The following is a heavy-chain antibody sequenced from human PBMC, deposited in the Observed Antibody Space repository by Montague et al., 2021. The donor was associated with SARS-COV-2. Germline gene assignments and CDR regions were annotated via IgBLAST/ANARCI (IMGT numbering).Heavy chain of an antibody. V-gene: IGHV4-59*01. CDR3: ARAQNICFIANCVNYFDL. J-gene: IGHJ4*02. Sequence: SETLSLTCSVSGGSTSNYYWTWIRQSPGKGLQWIGYIFYTGSKKFNPSLKTRVSMSLDASKNHFSLRLSVVTAADTARYYCARAQNICFIANCVNYFDLWGLGALVTVSS. CDR1: GGSTSNYY. CDR2: IFYTGSK. D-gene: IGHD2-15*01.